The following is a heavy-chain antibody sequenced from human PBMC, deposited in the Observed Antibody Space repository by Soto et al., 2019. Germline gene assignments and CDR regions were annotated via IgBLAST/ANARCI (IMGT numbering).Heavy chain of an antibody. V-gene: IGHV1-69*12. J-gene: IGHJ6*02. CDR2: IIPIFGTA. Sequence: QVQLVQSGAEVKKPGSSVKVSCKASGGTFSSYAISWVRQAPGHGLEWMGEIIPIFGTANYAQKFQGRVTITADESTSTAYRELSSLRSEDTAVYYCARDTDSSYYDFGSGYGMDVWGQGTTVPVSS. D-gene: IGHD3-3*01. CDR1: GGTFSSYA. CDR3: ARDTDSSYYDFGSGYGMDV.